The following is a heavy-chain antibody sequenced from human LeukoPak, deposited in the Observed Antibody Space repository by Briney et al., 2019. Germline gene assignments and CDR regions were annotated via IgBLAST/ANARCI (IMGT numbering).Heavy chain of an antibody. Sequence: PGGSLRLSCAASGFSFRSYNMNWVRQAPGKGLEWISYVSGCSITKYYADSAQGRSPISRDNAKNPLYLQMNSLRAEDTAVYYCAELGITMIGGVWGKGTTVTISS. J-gene: IGHJ6*04. CDR3: AELGITMIGGV. V-gene: IGHV3-48*04. CDR1: GFSFRSYN. CDR2: VSGCSITK. D-gene: IGHD3-10*02.